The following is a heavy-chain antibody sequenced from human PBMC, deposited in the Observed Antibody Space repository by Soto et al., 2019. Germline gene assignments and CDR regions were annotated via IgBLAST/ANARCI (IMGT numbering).Heavy chain of an antibody. CDR2: ISGSGGST. Sequence: EVQLLESGGGLVQPGGSLRLSCAASGFTFSSYAMSWVRQAPGKGLEWVSAISGSGGSTYYADSVKGRFTISRDNSKITLYLQMNSLRAEDTAVYYCAKEMGWQQLVSLYYYGMDVWGQGTTVTVSS. CDR1: GFTFSSYA. D-gene: IGHD6-13*01. J-gene: IGHJ6*02. V-gene: IGHV3-23*01. CDR3: AKEMGWQQLVSLYYYGMDV.